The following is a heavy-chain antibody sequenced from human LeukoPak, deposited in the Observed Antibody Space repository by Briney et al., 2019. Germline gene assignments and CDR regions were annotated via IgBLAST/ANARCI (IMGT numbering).Heavy chain of an antibody. CDR1: GGTFSSYA. CDR2: IIPIFGTA. D-gene: IGHD2-15*01. J-gene: IGHJ6*03. Sequence: GASVKVSCKASGGTFSSYAISWVRQAPGQGLEWMGGIIPIFGTANYGQKFQGRVTITADKSTSTAYMELSSLRSEDTAVYYCASYNVPTVVAATYYYYYYMDVWGKGTTVTVSS. CDR3: ASYNVPTVVAATYYYYYYMDV. V-gene: IGHV1-69*06.